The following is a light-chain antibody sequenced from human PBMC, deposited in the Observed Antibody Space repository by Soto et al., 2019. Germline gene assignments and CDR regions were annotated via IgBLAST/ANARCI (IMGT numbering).Light chain of an antibody. CDR2: EAS. V-gene: IGKV1-5*03. J-gene: IGKJ5*01. Sequence: DIQMTQYPSTLSASVGDRVTITCRASQTFGRWLAWFQQKPGKAPKLLIYEASNLQSGVPSRFSGSGSGTEFTLTISSLQPDDFATYYCQQYITYSTFGQGTRLENK. CDR1: QTFGRW. CDR3: QQYITYST.